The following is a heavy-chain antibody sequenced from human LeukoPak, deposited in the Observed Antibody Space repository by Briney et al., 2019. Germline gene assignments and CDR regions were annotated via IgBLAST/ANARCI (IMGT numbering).Heavy chain of an antibody. J-gene: IGHJ4*02. Sequence: PGGSLRLSCAASGFTFSSYGMHWVRQAPGKGLEWVAVISYDGGNKYYADSVKGQFTISRDNSKNTLYLQMNSLRAEDTAVYYCAKSPGYSYGHGDYWGQGTLVTVSS. CDR2: ISYDGGNK. D-gene: IGHD5-18*01. V-gene: IGHV3-30*18. CDR1: GFTFSSYG. CDR3: AKSPGYSYGHGDY.